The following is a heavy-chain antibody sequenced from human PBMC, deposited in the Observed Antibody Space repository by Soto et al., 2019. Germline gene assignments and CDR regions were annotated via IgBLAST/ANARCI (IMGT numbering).Heavy chain of an antibody. V-gene: IGHV3-23*01. D-gene: IGHD1-1*01. CDR2: IRGSGGST. J-gene: IGHJ4*02. CDR1: KFTFSSYA. CDR3: AKDDLERDYFNY. Sequence: EVQLLESGGGLVQPGGSLRLSCAASKFTFSSYAMSWVCQGPGKGLEWVSAIRGSGGSTLYADSVKGRFTISRVNSKDTRYLQLYSLRAEATAVYYCAKDDLERDYFNYWGQGNMVTVSS.